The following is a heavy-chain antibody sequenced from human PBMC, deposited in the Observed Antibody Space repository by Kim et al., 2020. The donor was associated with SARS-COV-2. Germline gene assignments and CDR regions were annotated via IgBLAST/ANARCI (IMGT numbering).Heavy chain of an antibody. CDR2: TYFVSQWYN. J-gene: IGHJ4*02. CDR1: GDSVSSNSAG. CDR3: ARQAASRSSSRFHFDY. D-gene: IGHD6-6*01. V-gene: IGHV6-1*01. Sequence: SQTLSLTCAISGDSVSSNSAGWTWIRQSPTRGLEWLGRTYFVSQWYNDYAVSVKSRIIINADTSKNQFSLQLNSVTPEDTAVYYCARQAASRSSSRFHFDYWGQGNLVTVSS.